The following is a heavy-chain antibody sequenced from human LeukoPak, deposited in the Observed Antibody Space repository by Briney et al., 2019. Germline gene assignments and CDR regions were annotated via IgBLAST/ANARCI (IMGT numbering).Heavy chain of an antibody. CDR2: IKQDGGEK. CDR3: AGRGDGNLYYFDH. D-gene: IGHD5-24*01. J-gene: IGHJ4*02. Sequence: GGSLRLSCAASGFTFSSYWMSWVRQAPGKGLEWVANIKQDGGEKYYVDSVKGRFTISRDNVKNSLYLQMNSLRPEDTAVYYCAGRGDGNLYYFDHWGQGTLVTASS. V-gene: IGHV3-7*04. CDR1: GFTFSSYW.